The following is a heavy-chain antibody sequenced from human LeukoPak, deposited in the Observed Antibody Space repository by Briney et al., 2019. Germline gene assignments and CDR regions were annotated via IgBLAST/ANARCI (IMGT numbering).Heavy chain of an antibody. J-gene: IGHJ4*02. CDR3: ASLPPPYDSNGYYLDY. V-gene: IGHV3-30*02. CDR1: GFTFSSYG. Sequence: GGSLRLSCAASGFTFSSYGMHWVRQAPGKGLEWVAFIRYDGSNKYYADSVKGRFTISRDNSKNTLYLQMNSLRAEDTAVYYCASLPPPYDSNGYYLDYWGQGTLVTVSS. D-gene: IGHD3-22*01. CDR2: IRYDGSNK.